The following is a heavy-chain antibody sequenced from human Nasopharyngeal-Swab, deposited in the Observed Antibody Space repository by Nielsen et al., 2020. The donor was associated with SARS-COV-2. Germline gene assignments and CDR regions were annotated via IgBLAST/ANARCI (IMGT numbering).Heavy chain of an antibody. CDR2: IIPIYGTT. J-gene: IGHJ3*02. CDR1: GDTFNNNA. D-gene: IGHD3-22*01. CDR3: ARESLPSYYDDSRGYAGYAFDI. V-gene: IGHV1-69*13. Sequence: TVKVSCKASGDTFNNNAISWVRQAPGQGLEWMGGIIPIYGTTNRAQKFQGRLTITADDTTNTAYMELSSLRSEDTAVYYCARESLPSYYDDSRGYAGYAFDIWGQGTMVTVSS.